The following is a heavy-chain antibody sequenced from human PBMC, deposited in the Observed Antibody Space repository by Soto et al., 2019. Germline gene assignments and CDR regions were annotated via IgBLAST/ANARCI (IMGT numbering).Heavy chain of an antibody. D-gene: IGHD3-10*01. Sequence: PGGSLTPPSEPAAFTVTPSHANTAGQALGQRLEWVSSISGTSDYIDYADAVKGRFTISRDNAKNSLSLQMNSLRAEDTAVYYCARDPSYYGSGSYYYFDHWGQGTPVTVSS. CDR1: AFTVTPSH. J-gene: IGHJ4*02. V-gene: IGHV3-21*01. CDR2: ISGTSDYI. CDR3: ARDPSYYGSGSYYYFDH.